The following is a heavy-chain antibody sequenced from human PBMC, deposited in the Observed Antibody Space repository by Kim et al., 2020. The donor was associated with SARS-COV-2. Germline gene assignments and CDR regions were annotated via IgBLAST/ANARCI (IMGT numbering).Heavy chain of an antibody. V-gene: IGHV3-23*01. Sequence: GGSLRLSCAASGFNFDNYAMNWVRQAPGKGLEWVSVISNNGVNTYYADSVKGRFTISRDNSKNTLYLQMNSLRVEDTAIYYCAKCRIRTSCYLGKDSWGQGTLVTVST. D-gene: IGHD2-2*01. CDR2: ISNNGVNT. J-gene: IGHJ4*02. CDR1: GFNFDNYA. CDR3: AKCRIRTSCYLGKDS.